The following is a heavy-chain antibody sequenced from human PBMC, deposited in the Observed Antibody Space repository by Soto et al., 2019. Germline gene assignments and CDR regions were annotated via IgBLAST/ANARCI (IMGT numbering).Heavy chain of an antibody. V-gene: IGHV4-31*03. CDR1: GATIGSGSYY. Sequence: SVTLSLTCTVSGATIGSGSYYWSWIRQYPGEGLVWIGHIYDSGRTYYNPSPESRVSISIDTSKNEFSLTLTSVTAADTAVYYCARLTTIITGAFDDWGLGTVVTVSS. CDR3: ARLTTIITGAFDD. D-gene: IGHD1-20*01. CDR2: IYDSGRT. J-gene: IGHJ4*02.